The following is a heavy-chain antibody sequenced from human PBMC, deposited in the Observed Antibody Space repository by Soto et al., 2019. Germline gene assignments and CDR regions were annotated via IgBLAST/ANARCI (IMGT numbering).Heavy chain of an antibody. CDR3: VGGQYYFDY. Sequence: QVQLVEYGGGVVQPGRSRRLSCAASGFPFTSYGMHWVREGQDKGLEGVAIISYDGIDKYYADSVKGRLTISRDNSKNTLYLQMNSLRPEDTALYYCVGGQYYFDYRGQGTLVIVSS. CDR2: ISYDGIDK. V-gene: IGHV3-30*03. CDR1: GFPFTSYG. D-gene: IGHD3-10*01. J-gene: IGHJ4*02.